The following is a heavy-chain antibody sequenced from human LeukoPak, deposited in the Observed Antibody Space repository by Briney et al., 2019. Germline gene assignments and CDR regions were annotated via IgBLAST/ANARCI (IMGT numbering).Heavy chain of an antibody. CDR3: ARDDVFGEGGYFDY. V-gene: IGHV4-4*07. Sequence: PSETLSLTCTVSGYSISSGYYWGWIRQPAGKGLEWIGRIYTSGSTNYNPSLTRRVTMSVDTSKNQFSLKLSSVTAADAAVYYCARDDVFGEGGYFDYWGQGTLVTVSS. D-gene: IGHD3-10*01. J-gene: IGHJ4*02. CDR2: IYTSGST. CDR1: GYSISSGYY.